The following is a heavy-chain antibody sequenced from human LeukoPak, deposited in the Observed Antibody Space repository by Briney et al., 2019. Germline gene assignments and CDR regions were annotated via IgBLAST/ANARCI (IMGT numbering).Heavy chain of an antibody. D-gene: IGHD3-9*01. CDR1: GYSISSGYY. CDR2: IYHSGST. V-gene: IGHV4-38-2*01. CDR3: ARVRSRDGYDILTGYSASVWFDP. Sequence: SETLSLTCAVSGYSISSGYYWGWIRQPPGKGLEWIGSIYHSGSTYYNPSVKSRVTISVDTSNNQLSLKLSSVTAADTAVYYCARVRSRDGYDILTGYSASVWFDPWGQGTLVTVSS. J-gene: IGHJ5*02.